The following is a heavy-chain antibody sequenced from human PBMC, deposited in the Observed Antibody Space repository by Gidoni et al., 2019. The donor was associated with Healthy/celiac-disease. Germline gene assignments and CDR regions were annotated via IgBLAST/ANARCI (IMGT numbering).Heavy chain of an antibody. Sequence: EVQLLESGGGLVQPGGSLSLSCAASGFTFSSYAMSWVRQAPGKGLEWVSAISGSGGSTYYADSVKGRFTISRDNSKNTLYLQMNSLRAEDTAVYYCAKDRYNWNDGSDYWGQGTLVTVSS. CDR3: AKDRYNWNDGSDY. V-gene: IGHV3-23*01. CDR1: GFTFSSYA. J-gene: IGHJ4*02. D-gene: IGHD1-20*01. CDR2: ISGSGGST.